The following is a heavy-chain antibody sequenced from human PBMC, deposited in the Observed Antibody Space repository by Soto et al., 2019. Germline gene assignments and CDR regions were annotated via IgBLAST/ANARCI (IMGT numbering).Heavy chain of an antibody. J-gene: IGHJ4*02. V-gene: IGHV4-4*07. D-gene: IGHD1-26*01. Sequence: LSLTCTVSGDSMTKYYWSWIRQPAGKGLEWIGRVYTSGSTNYNPSLKSRVTMSIDTSNNHFSLTLKSVTAADTAVYYCARTVGAAYYFGFWGQGARVTVSS. CDR3: ARTVGAAYYFGF. CDR2: VYTSGST. CDR1: GDSMTKYY.